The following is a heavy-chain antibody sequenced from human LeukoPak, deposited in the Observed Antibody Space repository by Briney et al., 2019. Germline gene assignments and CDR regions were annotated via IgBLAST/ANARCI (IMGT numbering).Heavy chain of an antibody. CDR3: ARDPWSSGWYPNWFDP. J-gene: IGHJ5*02. D-gene: IGHD6-19*01. Sequence: ASVKVSCKASGYTFNIYGINWVRQAPGQGLEWVGWISASNGDTHYAQKLQDRVTMTTDTSTSTAYMELRSLRSDDTAVYYCARDPWSSGWYPNWFDPWGQGTLVTVSS. V-gene: IGHV1-18*01. CDR1: GYTFNIYG. CDR2: ISASNGDT.